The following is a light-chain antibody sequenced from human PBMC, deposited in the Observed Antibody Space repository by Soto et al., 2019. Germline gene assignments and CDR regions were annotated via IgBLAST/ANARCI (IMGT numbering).Light chain of an antibody. V-gene: IGLV1-51*02. Sequence: QAVVTQPPSVSAAPGQKVTISCSGSSSNIGNNYVSWYQQLPGTAPKLLIYENHKRPSGIPDRFSGSKSGTSATLGITGLQTGDEADYYCGTWDSSLSAWVFGGGTKLTVL. CDR2: ENH. CDR3: GTWDSSLSAWV. J-gene: IGLJ3*02. CDR1: SSNIGNNY.